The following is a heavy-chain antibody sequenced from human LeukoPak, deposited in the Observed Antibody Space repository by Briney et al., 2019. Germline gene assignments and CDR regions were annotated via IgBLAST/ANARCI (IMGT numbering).Heavy chain of an antibody. D-gene: IGHD3-10*01. CDR1: GFTFSSYG. Sequence: PGRSLRLSCAASGFTFSSYGMHWVRQAPGKGLEWVAVIWYDGSNKYYADSVKGRFTISRDNSKNTLYLQMNSPRAEDTAVYYCAKDARFGELLVGESYYFDYWGQGTLVTVSS. CDR3: AKDARFGELLVGESYYFDY. CDR2: IWYDGSNK. V-gene: IGHV3-33*06. J-gene: IGHJ4*02.